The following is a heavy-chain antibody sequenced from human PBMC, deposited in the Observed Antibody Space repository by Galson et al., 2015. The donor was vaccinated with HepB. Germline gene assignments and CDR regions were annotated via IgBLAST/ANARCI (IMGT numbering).Heavy chain of an antibody. J-gene: IGHJ6*02. CDR2: ISGSGGST. D-gene: IGHD1-26*01. V-gene: IGHV3-23*01. CDR1: GFTFSSYA. CDR3: AKRILGTHYYYYGMDV. Sequence: SLRLSCAASGFTFSSYAMSWVRQAPGKGLEWVSAISGSGGSTYYADSVKGRFTISRDNSKNTLYLQMNSLRAEDTAVYYCAKRILGTHYYYYGMDVWGQGTTVTVSS.